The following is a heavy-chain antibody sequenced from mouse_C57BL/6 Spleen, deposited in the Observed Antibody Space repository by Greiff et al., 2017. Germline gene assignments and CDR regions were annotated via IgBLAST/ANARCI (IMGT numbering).Heavy chain of an antibody. J-gene: IGHJ2*01. CDR2: INPSTGGT. V-gene: IGHV1-42*01. CDR3: ARSFITTVVAPFDY. CDR1: GYSFTGYY. D-gene: IGHD1-1*01. Sequence: VQLKQSGPELVKPGASVKISCKASGYSFTGYYMNWVKQSPEKSLEWIGEINPSTGGTTYNQKFKAKATLTVDKSSSTAYMQLKSLTSEDSAVYYCARSFITTVVAPFDYWGQGTTLTVSS.